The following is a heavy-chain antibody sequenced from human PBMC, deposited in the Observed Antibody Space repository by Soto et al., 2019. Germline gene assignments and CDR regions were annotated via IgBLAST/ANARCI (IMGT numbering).Heavy chain of an antibody. J-gene: IGHJ5*02. CDR2: INWNGGST. V-gene: IGHV3-20*01. CDR1: GFTFDDYG. Sequence: EVQLVESGGGVVRPGGSLRLSCAASGFTFDDYGMSWVRQAPGKGLEWVSGINWNGGSTGYADSVKGRFTISRDNAKNSLYLQMNSLRAEDTALYHCARVGFDYGDYLVGFPFDPWGQGTLVTVSS. D-gene: IGHD4-17*01. CDR3: ARVGFDYGDYLVGFPFDP.